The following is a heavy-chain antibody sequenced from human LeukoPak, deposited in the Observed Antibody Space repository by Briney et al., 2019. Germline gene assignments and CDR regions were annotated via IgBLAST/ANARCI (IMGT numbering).Heavy chain of an antibody. CDR3: ARDRGSYFHDAFDI. V-gene: IGHV1-2*02. Sequence: ASVKVSCKASGYTFTGYYVYRVRQAPGQGLEWMGWINPNSGGTNYAQKFQGRVTMTGDTSISTVYMELSRLTSDDAAVYYCARDRGSYFHDAFDIWGQGTMVAVSS. CDR2: INPNSGGT. D-gene: IGHD1-26*01. J-gene: IGHJ3*02. CDR1: GYTFTGYY.